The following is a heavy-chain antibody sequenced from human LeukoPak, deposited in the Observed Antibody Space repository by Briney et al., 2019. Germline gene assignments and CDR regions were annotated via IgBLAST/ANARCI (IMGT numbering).Heavy chain of an antibody. J-gene: IGHJ4*02. Sequence: ASVKVSCKTSAYTFTSYYMHWVRQAPGQGLEWMGIINPSGGSTSYAQKFQGRVTVTRDTSTSTVHVELSGLRSEDTAVYYCARDQEGFDYWGQGTLVTVSS. CDR2: INPSGGST. V-gene: IGHV1-46*01. CDR1: AYTFTSYY. CDR3: ARDQEGFDY.